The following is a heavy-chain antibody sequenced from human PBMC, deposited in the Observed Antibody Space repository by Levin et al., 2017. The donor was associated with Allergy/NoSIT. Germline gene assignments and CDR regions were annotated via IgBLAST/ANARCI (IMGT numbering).Heavy chain of an antibody. CDR1: GGSISSYY. V-gene: IGHV4-59*01. J-gene: IGHJ4*02. D-gene: IGHD5-12*01. Sequence: SETLSLTCTVSGGSISSYYWSWIRQPPGKGLEWIGYIYYSGSTNYNPSLKSRVTISVDTSKNQFSLKLSSVTAADTAVYYCARDSGYALPFDYWGQGTLVTVSS. CDR3: ARDSGYALPFDY. CDR2: IYYSGST.